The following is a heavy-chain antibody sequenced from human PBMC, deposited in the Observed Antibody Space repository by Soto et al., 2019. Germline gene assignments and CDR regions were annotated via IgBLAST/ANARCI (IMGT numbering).Heavy chain of an antibody. Sequence: GASVKVSCKASGYTFTSYGISWVRQAPGQGLEWMEWISAYNGNTNYAQKLQGRVTMTTDTSTSTAYMELRSLRSDDTAVYYCARDTRNPKYYYYGMDVWGQGTTVTVSS. V-gene: IGHV1-18*01. CDR1: GYTFTSYG. J-gene: IGHJ6*02. CDR2: ISAYNGNT. CDR3: ARDTRNPKYYYYGMDV.